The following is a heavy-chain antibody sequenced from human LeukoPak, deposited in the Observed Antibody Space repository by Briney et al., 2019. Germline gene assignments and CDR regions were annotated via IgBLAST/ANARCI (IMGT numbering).Heavy chain of an antibody. CDR1: GGAISSYY. CDR2: IYDSGST. J-gene: IGHJ4*02. CDR3: ARQSISGSSLSYFDY. V-gene: IGHV4-59*01. Sequence: PSETLSLTCTVSGGAISSYYWSWIRQPPGKGLEWIGNIYDSGSTNYNPSLKSRVTISVDTSKNQCSLKLSSVTAADTAVYYCARQSISGSSLSYFDYWGQGTLVNVSS. D-gene: IGHD3-22*01.